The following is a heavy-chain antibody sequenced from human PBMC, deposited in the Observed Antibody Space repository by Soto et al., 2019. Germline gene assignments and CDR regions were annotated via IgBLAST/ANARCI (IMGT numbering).Heavy chain of an antibody. J-gene: IGHJ4*02. Sequence: ASVKVSCKASGYTFTSYAMHWERQAPGQRLEWMGWINAGNGNTKYSQKFQGRVTITRDTSASTAYMELSSLRSEDTAVYYCARVILEYQLLFSPYFDYWGQGTLVTVSS. CDR1: GYTFTSYA. V-gene: IGHV1-3*01. CDR2: INAGNGNT. CDR3: ARVILEYQLLFSPYFDY. D-gene: IGHD2-2*01.